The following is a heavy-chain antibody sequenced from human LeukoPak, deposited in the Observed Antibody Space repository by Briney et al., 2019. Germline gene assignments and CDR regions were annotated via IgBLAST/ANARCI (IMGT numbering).Heavy chain of an antibody. CDR1: GFTFTSSA. J-gene: IGHJ6*02. CDR2: IVVGSGNT. CDR3: AAGTELPYYYYYGMDV. V-gene: IGHV1-58*02. D-gene: IGHD1-7*01. Sequence: GTSVKVSRKASGFTFTSSAMQWVRQARGQRLEWIGWIVVGSGNTNYAQKFQERVTITRDMSTSTAYMELSSLRSEDTAVYYCAAGTELPYYYYYGMDVWGQGTTVTVSS.